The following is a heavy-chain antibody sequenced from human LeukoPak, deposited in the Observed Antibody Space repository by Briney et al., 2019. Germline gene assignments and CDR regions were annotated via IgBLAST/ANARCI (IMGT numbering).Heavy chain of an antibody. CDR1: GFNFSYYE. Sequence: GGSLRLSCAGSGFNFSYYEMFWVRQTAGKGLEWIAYISNDDDTILKGRFTISRDNAKNSLYLQMSSLRAGDTAVYYCAILADVWGKGTTVVISS. CDR3: AILADV. V-gene: IGHV3-48*03. CDR2: ISNDDDTI. J-gene: IGHJ6*04.